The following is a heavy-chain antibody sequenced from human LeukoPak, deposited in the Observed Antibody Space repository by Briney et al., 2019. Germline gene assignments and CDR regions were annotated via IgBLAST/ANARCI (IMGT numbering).Heavy chain of an antibody. Sequence: GGSLRLSCAASGFTFSSYAMSWVRQAPGKGLEWVSAISGSGGSTYYADSVKGRFTISRDKSKNTLYLQMNSLRAEDTAVYYCAEMTYYYDSSLDYWGQGTLVTVSS. CDR3: AEMTYYYDSSLDY. V-gene: IGHV3-23*01. CDR1: GFTFSSYA. J-gene: IGHJ4*02. D-gene: IGHD3-22*01. CDR2: ISGSGGST.